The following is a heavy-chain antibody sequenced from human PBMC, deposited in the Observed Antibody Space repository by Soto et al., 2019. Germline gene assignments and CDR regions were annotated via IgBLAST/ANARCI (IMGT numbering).Heavy chain of an antibody. Sequence: SYTLSLTCSVSGDSLHIGSYYWTWIRQHPGKGLEWMGDIFYTGKAYYNPSLESRLSMSVDRSKNQFSLRLSSVTAADTAVYYCARDGNSNANYIDPCGQGNLVTAYS. J-gene: IGHJ5*02. CDR3: ARDGNSNANYIDP. CDR2: IFYTGKA. CDR1: GDSLHIGSYY. V-gene: IGHV4-31*03. D-gene: IGHD2-2*01.